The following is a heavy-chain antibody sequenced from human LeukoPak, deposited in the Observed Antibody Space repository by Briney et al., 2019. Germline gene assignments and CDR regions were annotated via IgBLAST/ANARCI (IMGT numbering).Heavy chain of an antibody. CDR1: GGSFSGYY. CDR2: INHSGST. CDR3: ARGSGLRQGFDY. Sequence: SETLSLTCAVYGGSFSGYYWSWIRQPPGKGLEWIGEINHSGSTNYNPSLKSRVTISVDTSKNQFSLKLSSVTAADTAVYYCARGSGLRQGFDYWGQGTLVTVSS. V-gene: IGHV4-34*01. D-gene: IGHD5-18*01. J-gene: IGHJ4*02.